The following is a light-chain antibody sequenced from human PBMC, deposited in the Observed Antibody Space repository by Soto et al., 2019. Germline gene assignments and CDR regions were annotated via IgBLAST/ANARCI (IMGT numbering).Light chain of an antibody. J-gene: IGKJ2*01. CDR1: QSLVHSNGNTY. CDR2: HVS. CDR3: MQGTHGAHT. Sequence: DVVMTQSPLSLPVTLGQPASISSRSSQSLVHSNGNTYLAWLQQRPGQSPWGLIYHVSNRDSGVQDRFSTSASGTDFTLKISRVEAEDFGVYHSMQGTHGAHTFGRGTKLDIK. V-gene: IGKV2-30*02.